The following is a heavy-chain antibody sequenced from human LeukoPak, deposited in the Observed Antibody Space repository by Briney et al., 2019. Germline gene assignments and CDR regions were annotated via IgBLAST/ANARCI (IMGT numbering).Heavy chain of an antibody. CDR3: AKDGTAMALDY. V-gene: IGHV3-30*18. CDR2: ISYDGSNK. D-gene: IGHD5-18*01. CDR1: GFTFSSYG. Sequence: GGSLRLSCAASGFTFSSYGMHWVRQAPGKGLEWVAVISYDGSNKYYADSVKGRFTISRDNSKNTLYLQMYSLRAEDTAVYYCAKDGTAMALDYWGQGTLVTVSS. J-gene: IGHJ4*02.